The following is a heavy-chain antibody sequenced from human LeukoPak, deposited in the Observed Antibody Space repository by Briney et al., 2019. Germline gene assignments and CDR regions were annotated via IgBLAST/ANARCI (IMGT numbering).Heavy chain of an antibody. D-gene: IGHD3-22*01. V-gene: IGHV3-30*18. CDR1: GFTFRSYG. Sequence: GGSLRLSCAASGFTFRSYGMHWVRQAPGKGLEWVAVISYDGSNKYYADSVKGRFTISRDNSKSTLYLQMNSLRAEDTAVYYCAKSGGSSGKALGYWGQGTLVTVSS. CDR3: AKSGGSSGKALGY. J-gene: IGHJ4*02. CDR2: ISYDGSNK.